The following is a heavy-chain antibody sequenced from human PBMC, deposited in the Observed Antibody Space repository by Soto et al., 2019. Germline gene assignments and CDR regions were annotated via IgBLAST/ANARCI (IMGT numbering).Heavy chain of an antibody. CDR1: GYTFSNYG. Sequence: QVQLVQSGGEVKRPGASVKVSCKTSGYTFSNYGITWVRQAPGQPLEWLGRISLYSDGTNYAQKFQGRVYMTKETSTTTVYMELRSLRSDDTAVSYCARVVPVAEVWFGPWGQGTLVTVAS. J-gene: IGHJ5*02. CDR3: ARVVPVAEVWFGP. V-gene: IGHV1-18*01. CDR2: ISLYSDGT. D-gene: IGHD2-2*01.